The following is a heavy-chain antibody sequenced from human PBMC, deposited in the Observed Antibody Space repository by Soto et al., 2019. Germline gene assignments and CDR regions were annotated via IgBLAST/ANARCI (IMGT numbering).Heavy chain of an antibody. D-gene: IGHD6-19*01. J-gene: IGHJ6*02. CDR3: ARGTRQWLVRYYYYGMDV. CDR1: GGTFSSYA. V-gene: IGHV1-69*12. CDR2: IIPIFGTA. Sequence: QVQLVQSGAEVKKPGSSVKVSCKASGGTFSSYAISWVRQAPGQGLEWMGGIIPIFGTANYAQKFQGRVTITADGSTSTAYMELSSLRSEDTAVYYCARGTRQWLVRYYYYGMDVWGQGTTVTVSS.